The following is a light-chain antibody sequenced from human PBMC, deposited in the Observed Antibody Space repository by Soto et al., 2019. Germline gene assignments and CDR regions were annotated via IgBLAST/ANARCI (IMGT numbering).Light chain of an antibody. CDR3: CSYAGRSTFV. Sequence: QSALTQPASVSGSPGQSITISCTGTSSDVGGYNYVSWYQQHPGKAPKLMIYEVSNRPSGVSNRVSGSKSGNTASLTISGLQAEDEDDYYCCSYAGRSTFVFGTGTKLTVL. CDR2: EVS. V-gene: IGLV2-23*02. CDR1: SSDVGGYNY. J-gene: IGLJ1*01.